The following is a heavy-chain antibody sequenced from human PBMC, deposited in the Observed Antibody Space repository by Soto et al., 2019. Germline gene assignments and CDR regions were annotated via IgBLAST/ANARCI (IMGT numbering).Heavy chain of an antibody. CDR1: EFTFSDYY. J-gene: IGHJ4*02. CDR2: ISSSSSYT. Sequence: QVQLVESGGGLGKPGGSLRLSCAASEFTFSDYYMSWLRQAPGKGLEWVSYISSSSSYTNYADSVRGRFTISRDNAKKSLYLQMNSLRAEDTAVYYCARSLYGDYVFDYWGQGTLVTVSS. D-gene: IGHD4-17*01. V-gene: IGHV3-11*06. CDR3: ARSLYGDYVFDY.